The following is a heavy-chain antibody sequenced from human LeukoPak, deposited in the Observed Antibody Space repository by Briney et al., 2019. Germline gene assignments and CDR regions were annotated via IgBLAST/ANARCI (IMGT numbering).Heavy chain of an antibody. CDR2: IYSGGST. CDR1: GFTVSSNY. V-gene: IGHV3-66*01. Sequence: GGSLRLSCAASGFTVSSNYMSWVRQAPGKGLEWVSVIYSGGSTYYADSVKGRFTISRDNSKNTLYLQMNSLRAEDTAVYYCARSQVDILTLGYFDYWGQGTLVTVSS. J-gene: IGHJ4*02. D-gene: IGHD3-9*01. CDR3: ARSQVDILTLGYFDY.